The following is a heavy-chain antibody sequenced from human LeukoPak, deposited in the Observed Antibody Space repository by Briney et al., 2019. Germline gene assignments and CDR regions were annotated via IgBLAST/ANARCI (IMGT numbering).Heavy chain of an antibody. CDR3: ARDLWVPAANYMDV. V-gene: IGHV3-30*04. J-gene: IGHJ6*03. D-gene: IGHD2-2*01. CDR2: ISYDGSNK. Sequence: PGGSLRLSCAASGFTFSSYAMHWVRQAPGKGLEWVAVISYDGSNKYYADSVKGRFTISRDNSKNTLYLQMNSLRAEDTAVYYCARDLWVPAANYMDVWGKGTTVTISS. CDR1: GFTFSSYA.